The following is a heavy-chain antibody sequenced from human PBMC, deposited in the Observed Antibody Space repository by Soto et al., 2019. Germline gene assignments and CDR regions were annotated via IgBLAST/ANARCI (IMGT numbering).Heavy chain of an antibody. CDR1: GGSFSGYY. CDR3: ARRLNQGWLRPRGGFDP. CDR2: TNHRGST. D-gene: IGHD5-12*01. V-gene: IGHV4-34*01. Sequence: QVQLQPWGAGLLKPSETLSLTRVVYGGSFSGYYWSWIRQPPLKVLAWIGETNHRGSTNYNPSVKSRVTKSVDTYKNQFSLKLSAVNAADTAVYYCARRLNQGWLRPRGGFDPWGKGTLVTV. J-gene: IGHJ5*02.